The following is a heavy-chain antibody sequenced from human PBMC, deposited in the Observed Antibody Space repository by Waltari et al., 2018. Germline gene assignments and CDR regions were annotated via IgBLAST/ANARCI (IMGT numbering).Heavy chain of an antibody. V-gene: IGHV1-69*02. J-gene: IGHJ4*02. CDR2: IIPSLGIA. Sequence: QVQLVQSGAEVTKPGSSVKVSCKASGGTFSSYTISWVRQAPGQGIEWMGRIIPSLGIANYAQKFQGRVTITADKSTSTADMELSSLGSEDTAVYYCARGPYSGSYNYWGQGTLVTVSS. D-gene: IGHD1-26*01. CDR3: ARGPYSGSYNY. CDR1: GGTFSSYT.